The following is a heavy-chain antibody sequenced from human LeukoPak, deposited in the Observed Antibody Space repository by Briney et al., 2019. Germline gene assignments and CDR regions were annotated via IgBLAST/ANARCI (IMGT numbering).Heavy chain of an antibody. CDR1: GFTFSSNY. J-gene: IGHJ4*02. CDR3: ARGSYSKPLDY. D-gene: IGHD4-11*01. CDR2: IYSDGTT. Sequence: GGSLRLSCAASGFTFSSNYMSWVRQAPGKGLECVSVIYSDGTTYYADSVKGRFTISRDNSKNTLSLQMNSLRAEDTAVYYCARGSYSKPLDYWGQGTLVTVSS. V-gene: IGHV3-66*01.